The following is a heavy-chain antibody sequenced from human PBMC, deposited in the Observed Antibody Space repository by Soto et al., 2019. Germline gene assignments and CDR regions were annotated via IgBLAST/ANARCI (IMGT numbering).Heavy chain of an antibody. D-gene: IGHD6-13*01. CDR2: IYYSGST. CDR3: ARDNSHYSSSWYGGAFDI. J-gene: IGHJ3*02. CDR1: GGSISSSSYY. V-gene: IGHV4-39*07. Sequence: PSETLSLTCTVSGGSISSSSYYWGWIRQPPGKGLEWIGSIYYSGSTNYNPSLKSRVTISVDTSKNQFSLKLSSVTAADTAVYYCARDNSHYSSSWYGGAFDIWGQGTMVTVSS.